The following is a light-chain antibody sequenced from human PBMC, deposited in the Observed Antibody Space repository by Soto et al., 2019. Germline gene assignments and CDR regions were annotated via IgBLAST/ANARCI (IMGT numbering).Light chain of an antibody. J-gene: IGLJ2*01. CDR2: EVN. V-gene: IGLV2-23*02. CDR1: SSDVGSYIL. CDR3: CSYAGSNTFV. Sequence: QSALTQPASVSGSPGQSITISCTGTSSDVGSYILVSWYQQYPGKAPKLMIFEVNKRPSGVSNRFSGSKSGNTASLTISVLQGGDEADYYCCSYAGSNTFVFGGGTKLTVL.